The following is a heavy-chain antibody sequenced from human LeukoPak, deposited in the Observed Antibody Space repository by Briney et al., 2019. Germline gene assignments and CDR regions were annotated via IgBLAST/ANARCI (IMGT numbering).Heavy chain of an antibody. CDR2: IHYGGTT. D-gene: IGHD2-21*02. J-gene: IGHJ4*02. CDR1: GGSISSGDYY. V-gene: IGHV4-39*02. CDR3: TRDIGDFVSDF. Sequence: SQTLSLTCTVSGGSISSGDYYWSWIRQPPGKGLEWIGSIHYGGTTHYNPSLQSRVTISADTSKNQFALDLRSVTAADTAVYYCTRDIGDFVSDFWGQGTLVTVSS.